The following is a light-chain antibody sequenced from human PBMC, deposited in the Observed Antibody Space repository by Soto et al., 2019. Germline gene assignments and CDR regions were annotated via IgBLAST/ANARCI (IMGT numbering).Light chain of an antibody. V-gene: IGKV3-15*01. J-gene: IGKJ1*01. CDR3: QQYQNLWT. CDR1: QTIYSN. Sequence: IMMTQSPATLSVSLGERATLSCRAGQTIYSNVAWYQQRPCQAPRLLIYRASTRATGVPARFSGSWSGTEFTLSISSLQSEDFAIYYCQQYQNLWTFGQGTKVESK. CDR2: RAS.